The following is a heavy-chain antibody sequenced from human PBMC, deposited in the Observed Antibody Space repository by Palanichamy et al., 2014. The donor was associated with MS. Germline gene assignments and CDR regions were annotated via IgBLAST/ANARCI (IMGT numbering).Heavy chain of an antibody. D-gene: IGHD6-6*01. CDR3: ARAAPPPWFDL. V-gene: IGHV4-59*01. J-gene: IGHJ5*02. Sequence: QVQLRESGPGLVKPSETLSLTCTVSGGSISGYYWSWIRQPPGKGLEWIAYIHYTGSTNYNPSLKSRVTISLDTSKSQFSLKLSSVTAADTAVYYCARAAPPPWFDLWGQGTLVTVSS. CDR1: GGSISGYY. CDR2: IHYTGST.